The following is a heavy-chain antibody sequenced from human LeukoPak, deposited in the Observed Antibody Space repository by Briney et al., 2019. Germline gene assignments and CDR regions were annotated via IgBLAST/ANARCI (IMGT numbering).Heavy chain of an antibody. CDR1: GFTVSSNY. J-gene: IGHJ4*02. Sequence: PGGSLRLSCAASGFTVSSNYMSWVRQAPGKGVELVSVIYSGGSTYYADSVKGRFTISRDNSKNTLYLQMHSLRAEDTAVYYCARAMAAGVESLDYWGQGTLVTVSS. D-gene: IGHD6-13*01. CDR2: IYSGGST. CDR3: ARAMAAGVESLDY. V-gene: IGHV3-53*01.